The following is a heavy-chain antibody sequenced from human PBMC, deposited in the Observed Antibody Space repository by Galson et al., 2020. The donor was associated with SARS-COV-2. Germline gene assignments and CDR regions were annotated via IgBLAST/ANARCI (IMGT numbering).Heavy chain of an antibody. CDR1: GFTFNFYS. J-gene: IGHJ6*03. V-gene: IGHV3-30*01. D-gene: IGHD6-19*01. CDR3: ARDMKAGTSYYFYMDV. Sequence: LSLTCVASGFTFNFYSLHWVRQVPGKGLEWVAVISYDGANDGPNEYYADSVKGRFTISRDSSKNTLYLQMDSLRREDTAIYYCARDMKAGTSYYFYMDVWGKGTTVTVSS. CDR2: ISYDGANDGPNE.